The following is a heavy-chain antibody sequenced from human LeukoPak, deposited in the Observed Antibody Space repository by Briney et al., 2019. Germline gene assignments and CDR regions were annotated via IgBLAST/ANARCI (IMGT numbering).Heavy chain of an antibody. CDR1: GFPFTSYS. CDR3: ARDPGVIEDYNVNH. Sequence: PGGSLRLSCAASGFPFTSYSMNWVRQAPGRGLEWVSSISSTSYYIYYADSVKGRFTISRDNAENSLYLQMNSLRAEDTAIYYCARDPGVIEDYNVNHWGQGILVTVSS. CDR2: ISSTSYYI. V-gene: IGHV3-21*01. J-gene: IGHJ5*02. D-gene: IGHD4-11*01.